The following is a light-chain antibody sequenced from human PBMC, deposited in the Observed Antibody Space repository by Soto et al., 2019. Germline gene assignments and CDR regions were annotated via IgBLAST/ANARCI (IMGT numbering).Light chain of an antibody. V-gene: IGLV2-18*02. CDR2: EVS. J-gene: IGLJ1*01. Sequence: QSALTQSPSVSGSPGQSVTISCTGTSSDVGAYNRVSWYQQPPGTAPELVIYEVSNRPSGVPDRFSGSKSGNTASLTISGLQPEDEADYYCSSFTSDSTFVFGAGTKVTVL. CDR3: SSFTSDSTFV. CDR1: SSDVGAYNR.